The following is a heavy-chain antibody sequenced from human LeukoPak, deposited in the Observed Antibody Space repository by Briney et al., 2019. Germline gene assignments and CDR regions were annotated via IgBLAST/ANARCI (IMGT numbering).Heavy chain of an antibody. CDR2: ISSSGSTI. V-gene: IGHV3-11*01. CDR1: GFTFSDYY. CDR3: ARDHELLYEVGYYYYGMDV. D-gene: IGHD2-2*02. Sequence: GGSLRRSCAASGFTFSDYYMSWIRHAPGNGLEWVSYISSSGSTIYYADSVKGRFTISRDNAKNSLYLQMNSLRAEDTAVYYCARDHELLYEVGYYYYGMDVWGQGTTVTVSS. J-gene: IGHJ6*02.